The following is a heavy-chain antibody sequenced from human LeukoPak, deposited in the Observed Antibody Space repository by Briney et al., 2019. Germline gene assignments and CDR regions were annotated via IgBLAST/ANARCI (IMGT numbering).Heavy chain of an antibody. CDR3: ARGYERQQLVHHY. CDR2: MNPNSGNT. CDR1: GYTFSSYD. V-gene: IGHV1-8*01. J-gene: IGHJ4*02. Sequence: ASVKVSCKASGYTFSSYDINWVRQATGQGLEWMGWMNPNSGNTGYAQKFQGRVTMTRNTSISTAYMELSSLRSEDTAVYYCARGYERQQLVHHYWGQGTLVTVSS. D-gene: IGHD6-13*01.